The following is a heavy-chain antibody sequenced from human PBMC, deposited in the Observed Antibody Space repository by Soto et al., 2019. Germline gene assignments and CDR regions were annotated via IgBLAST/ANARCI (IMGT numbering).Heavy chain of an antibody. J-gene: IGHJ4*02. D-gene: IGHD2-15*01. CDR2: IDWDDDK. Sequence: SGPTLVNPTQTLTLTCTFSGFSLSTSGMCVSWIRQPPGKALEWLALIDWDDDKYYSTPLKTRLTISKDTSKNQVVLTMTNMDPVDTATYYCARMAFYCSGGSCYSVYFDYWGQGTLVTVSS. V-gene: IGHV2-70*01. CDR1: GFSLSTSGMC. CDR3: ARMAFYCSGGSCYSVYFDY.